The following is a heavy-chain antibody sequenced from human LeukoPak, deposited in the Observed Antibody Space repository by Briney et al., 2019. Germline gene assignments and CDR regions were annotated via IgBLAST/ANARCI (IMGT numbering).Heavy chain of an antibody. CDR1: GFTFSSYA. V-gene: IGHV3-23*01. J-gene: IGHJ4*02. CDR2: ISGSGGST. CDR3: AKDGSDCSGGSCYHYFDY. Sequence: GGSLRLSCAASGFTFSSYAMSWVRQAPGKGLEWVSAISGSGGSTYYADSVKGRFTISRDNSKNTLYLQMNSLRAEDTAVYYCAKDGSDCSGGSCYHYFDYWGQGTLVTDSS. D-gene: IGHD2-15*01.